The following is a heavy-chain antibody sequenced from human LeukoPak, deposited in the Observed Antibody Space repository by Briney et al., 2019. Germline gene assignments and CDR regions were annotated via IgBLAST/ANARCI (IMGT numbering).Heavy chain of an antibody. CDR3: ARVGATSWYYYYYYMDV. Sequence: GASVKVSCKASGYTFTSYGISWVRQAPGQGLEWMGWISAYNGNTNYAQKLLGRVTMTTDTSTSTAYMELRSLRSDDTAVYYCARVGATSWYYYYYYMDVWGKGTTVTVSS. D-gene: IGHD1-26*01. CDR2: ISAYNGNT. CDR1: GYTFTSYG. V-gene: IGHV1-18*01. J-gene: IGHJ6*03.